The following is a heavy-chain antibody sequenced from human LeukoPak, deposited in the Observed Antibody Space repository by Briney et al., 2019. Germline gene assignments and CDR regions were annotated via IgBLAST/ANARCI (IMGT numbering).Heavy chain of an antibody. V-gene: IGHV3-30-3*01. CDR2: ISYDGSNK. Sequence: PGGSLRLSCAASGFSFSSYIMHWVRQAPGKGLEWVAVISYDGSNKYYADSVKGRFTISRDNSKNTLYLQMNSLRAEDTAVYYCARARYWGAVVAALYYYYGMDVWGQGTTVTVSS. CDR3: ARARYWGAVVAALYYYYGMDV. D-gene: IGHD2-15*01. CDR1: GFSFSSYI. J-gene: IGHJ6*02.